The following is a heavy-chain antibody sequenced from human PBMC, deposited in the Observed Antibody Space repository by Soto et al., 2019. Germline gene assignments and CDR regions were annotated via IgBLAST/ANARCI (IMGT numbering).Heavy chain of an antibody. J-gene: IGHJ4*02. CDR3: AIGASSLTDFDY. V-gene: IGHV1-69*13. D-gene: IGHD6-13*01. CDR1: EGTFSSYA. Sequence: GASVKVACKASEGTFSSYAISWVRQAPGQGLEWMGGIIPIFGTANYAQKFQGRVTITADESTSTAYMELSSLRSEDTAVYYCAIGASSLTDFDYWGQGSLVTVSS. CDR2: IIPIFGTA.